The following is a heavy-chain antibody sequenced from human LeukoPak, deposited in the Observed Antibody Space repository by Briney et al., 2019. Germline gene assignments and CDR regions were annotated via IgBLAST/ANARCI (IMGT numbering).Heavy chain of an antibody. CDR3: TADYGDYVFDALDI. V-gene: IGHV3-15*01. CDR2: IKSKTDGETT. D-gene: IGHD4-17*01. J-gene: IGHJ3*02. Sequence: GGALRLSCAASGFAFSNYWMSWVRQAPGKGLEWVGRIKSKTDGETTDYAAPVKGRFTISRDDSKNTLYLQMNSLKTEDTAVYYCTADYGDYVFDALDIWGQGTMVTVSS. CDR1: GFAFSNYW.